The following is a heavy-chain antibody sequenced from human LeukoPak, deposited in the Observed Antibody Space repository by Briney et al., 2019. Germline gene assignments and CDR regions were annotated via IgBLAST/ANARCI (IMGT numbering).Heavy chain of an antibody. CDR1: GFTFSTYS. Sequence: GGSLRLSCAASGFTFSTYSMNWVRQAPGKGLEWVSSISSSSNYIYYADSVKGRFTISRDNAKTSLHLQMNSLRAEDTAVYYCARRGTTMTTNYYYYYMDVWGKGTTVTVSS. CDR2: ISSSSNYI. J-gene: IGHJ6*03. V-gene: IGHV3-21*01. CDR3: ARRGTTMTTNYYYYYMDV. D-gene: IGHD4-17*01.